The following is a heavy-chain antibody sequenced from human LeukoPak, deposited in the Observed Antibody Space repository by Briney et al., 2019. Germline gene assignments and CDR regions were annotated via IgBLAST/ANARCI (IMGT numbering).Heavy chain of an antibody. Sequence: GGSLRLSCAASGCTFSIYSMTWVGQAPGGGLEGFSAISPTDASTYYAASVQGRFTISTDNSNNTLYLQMNSLRADDTAVYYCAGGPPTVIHYFDHWGQGTLVTVSS. CDR3: AGGPPTVIHYFDH. CDR2: ISPTDAST. J-gene: IGHJ4*02. CDR1: GCTFSIYS. V-gene: IGHV3-23*01. D-gene: IGHD4-17*01.